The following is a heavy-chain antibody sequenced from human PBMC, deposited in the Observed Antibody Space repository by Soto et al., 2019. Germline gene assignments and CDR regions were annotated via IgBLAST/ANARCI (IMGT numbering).Heavy chain of an antibody. J-gene: IGHJ3*02. Sequence: GASVKVSCKASGGTFSSYTISWVRQVPGQGLEWMGRIIPILGIANYAQKFQGRVTITADKSTSTAYMELNSLRTEDTALYYCAKDIPRTAMVPDAFDIWGQGTMVTVSS. D-gene: IGHD5-18*01. CDR3: AKDIPRTAMVPDAFDI. CDR1: GGTFSSYT. V-gene: IGHV1-69*04. CDR2: IIPILGIA.